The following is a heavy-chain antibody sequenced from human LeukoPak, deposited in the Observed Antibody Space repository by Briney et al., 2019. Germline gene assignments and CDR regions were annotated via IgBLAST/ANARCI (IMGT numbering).Heavy chain of an antibody. V-gene: IGHV3-23*01. J-gene: IGHJ4*02. CDR1: GFTFSSYA. D-gene: IGHD3-22*01. CDR3: AKLVPPPGDYYDSSGYSDY. Sequence: GGSLRLSCAASGFTFSSYAMSWVRQAPGKGLEWVSSISGNGGYTYHADSVEGRFTISRDNSKNTLYLQMNSLRAEDTAVYYCAKLVPPPGDYYDSSGYSDYWGQGTLVTVSS. CDR2: ISGNGGYT.